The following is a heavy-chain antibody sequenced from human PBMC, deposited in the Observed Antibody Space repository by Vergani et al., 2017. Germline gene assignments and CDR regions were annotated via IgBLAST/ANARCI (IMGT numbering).Heavy chain of an antibody. CDR3: ARVHFYGSGSSGPLIYGMDV. CDR2: IYYSGST. Sequence: QVQLQESGPGLVKPSETLSLTCTVSGGSISSYYWSWIRQPPGKGLEWIGYIYYSGSTNYNPSLKSRVTISVDTSKNQFSLKLSSVTAADTAVYYCARVHFYGSGSSGPLIYGMDVWGQGP. CDR1: GGSISSYY. V-gene: IGHV4-59*01. J-gene: IGHJ6*02. D-gene: IGHD3-10*01.